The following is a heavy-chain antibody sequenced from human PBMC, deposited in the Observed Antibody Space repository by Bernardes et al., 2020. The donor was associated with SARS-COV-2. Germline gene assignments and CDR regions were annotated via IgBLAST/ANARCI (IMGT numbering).Heavy chain of an antibody. D-gene: IGHD3-16*01. CDR3: AKDHHYDYSNY. Sequence: GGSLRLSCVASGFTFSNYPMTWVRQAPGKGLEWVLGISGSGGSTYYADSVKGRFTIFRDNSKNTLYLQMNSLRVEDTAVYYCAKDHHYDYSNYWGQGTLVNVSS. CDR1: GFTFSNYP. V-gene: IGHV3-23*01. J-gene: IGHJ4*02. CDR2: ISGSGGST.